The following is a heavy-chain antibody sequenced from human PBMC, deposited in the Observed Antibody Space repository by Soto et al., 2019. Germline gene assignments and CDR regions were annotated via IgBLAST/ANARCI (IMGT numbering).Heavy chain of an antibody. CDR1: GFTFSSYA. V-gene: IGHV3-30-3*02. CDR2: ISYDGSNK. Sequence: PGGSLRLSCAASGFTFSSYAMHWVRQAPGKGLEWVAVISYDGSNKYYADSVKGRFTISRDDAKNSLYLQMNSLRAEDTAVYYCAKYDYDNYGGAFDIWGQGTMVTVSS. CDR3: AKYDYDNYGGAFDI. J-gene: IGHJ3*02. D-gene: IGHD4-17*01.